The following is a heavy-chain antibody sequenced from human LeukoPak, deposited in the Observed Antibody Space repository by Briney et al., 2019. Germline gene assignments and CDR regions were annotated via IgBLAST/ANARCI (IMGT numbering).Heavy chain of an antibody. D-gene: IGHD2-15*01. CDR2: IFGSGGSA. Sequence: QPGGSLRLSCVASGFTFNSYAMYWVRQAPGKGLEWISGIFGSGGSAHYADSVKGRFTISRDNSKNTVYLQLDSLRVEDTAVYYCGKTTVGYSSGRYPGWPVDYWGQGVLVTVSS. CDR1: GFTFNSYA. V-gene: IGHV3-23*01. CDR3: GKTTVGYSSGRYPGWPVDY. J-gene: IGHJ4*02.